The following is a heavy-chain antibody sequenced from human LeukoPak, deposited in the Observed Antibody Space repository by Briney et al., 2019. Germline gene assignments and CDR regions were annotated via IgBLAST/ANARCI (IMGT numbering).Heavy chain of an antibody. CDR2: IYSGGST. CDR3: AREGYSYGSPLDYYYMDV. D-gene: IGHD5-18*01. V-gene: IGHV3-66*02. J-gene: IGHJ6*03. Sequence: GGSLRLSCAAPGFTVSSNQMSWVRQAPGKGLEWVSVIYSGGSTYYADSVKGRFTISRDSSKNTLYLQMNSLRAEDTAVYYCAREGYSYGSPLDYYYMDVWGKGTTVTVSS. CDR1: GFTVSSNQ.